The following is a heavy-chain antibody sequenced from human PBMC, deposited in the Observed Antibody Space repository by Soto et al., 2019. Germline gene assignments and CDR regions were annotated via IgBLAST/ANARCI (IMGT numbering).Heavy chain of an antibody. J-gene: IGHJ4*02. Sequence: PGGSLRLSCGASGFTFSSYGMHWVRQAPGKGLEWVALISHDGSNKYYADSVKGRFTISRDNSKNTLDLQMNSLRAEDTAVYYCAKDLDAYSSSWPADYWGQGTLVTVSS. CDR1: GFTFSSYG. D-gene: IGHD6-13*01. CDR3: AKDLDAYSSSWPADY. CDR2: ISHDGSNK. V-gene: IGHV3-30*18.